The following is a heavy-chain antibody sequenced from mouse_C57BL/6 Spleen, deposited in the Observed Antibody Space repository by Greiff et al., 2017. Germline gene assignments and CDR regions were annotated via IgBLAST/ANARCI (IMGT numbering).Heavy chain of an antibody. CDR1: GFSLTSYG. CDR3: ARTLYGNYDCAMDY. Sequence: QVQLKESGPGLVQPSQSLSITCTVSGFSLTSYGVHWVRQSPGKGLEWLGVIWSGGSTDYNAAFISRLSISKDNSKSQVFFKMNSLQADDTAIYYCARTLYGNYDCAMDYWGQGTSVTVSS. D-gene: IGHD2-1*01. J-gene: IGHJ4*01. CDR2: IWSGGST. V-gene: IGHV2-2*01.